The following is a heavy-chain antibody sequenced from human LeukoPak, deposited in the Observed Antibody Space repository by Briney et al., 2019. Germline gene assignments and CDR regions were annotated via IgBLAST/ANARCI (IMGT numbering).Heavy chain of an antibody. J-gene: IGHJ4*02. Sequence: SVKVSCKASGGTFSSYAITWVRQAPGQGLEWMGGIIPIFGTANYAQKFQGRVTITADESTSTAYMELSSLRSEDTAVYYCWALHPHCSSTSCPFDYWGQGTLITVSS. CDR3: WALHPHCSSTSCPFDY. V-gene: IGHV1-69*13. CDR2: IIPIFGTA. D-gene: IGHD2-2*01. CDR1: GGTFSSYA.